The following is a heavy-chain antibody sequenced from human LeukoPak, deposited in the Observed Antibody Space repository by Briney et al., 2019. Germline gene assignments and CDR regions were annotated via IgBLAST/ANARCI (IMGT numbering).Heavy chain of an antibody. D-gene: IGHD6-6*01. V-gene: IGHV4-39*01. CDR2: IYYSGNI. CDR1: GGSISSGGYY. Sequence: SETLSLTCTVSGGSISSGGYYRSWIRQHPGKGLEWIGSIYYSGNIYYNPSLKSRVTISVDTSKNQFSLKLSSVTAADTAVYYCARHAPAYSSFPNSCFDYWGQGTLVTVSS. CDR3: ARHAPAYSSFPNSCFDY. J-gene: IGHJ4*02.